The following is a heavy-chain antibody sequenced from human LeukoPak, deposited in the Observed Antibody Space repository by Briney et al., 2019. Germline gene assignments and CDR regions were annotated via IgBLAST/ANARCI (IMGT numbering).Heavy chain of an antibody. CDR1: LFTLDDYA. CDR3: AKGRITFGRVIGAIFDY. CDR2: FCWNSGSI. J-gene: IGHJ4*02. V-gene: IGHV3-9*03. Sequence: GWCLRLSCAASLFTLDDYALHWVRQAPGKDLAGVSGFCWNSGSIGYADSVKRRFSISRDNAKNSLYLQMNSPRDEDMALYYCAKGRITFGRVIGAIFDYWGQGTLVTVSS. D-gene: IGHD3-16*02.